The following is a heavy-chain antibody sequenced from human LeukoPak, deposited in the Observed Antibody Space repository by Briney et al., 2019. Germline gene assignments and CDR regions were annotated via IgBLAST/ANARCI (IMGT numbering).Heavy chain of an antibody. V-gene: IGHV3-74*01. CDR1: GFTFSSHW. CDR2: INSDGSSI. D-gene: IGHD3-3*01. CDR3: AKPYYDFWSGYSEYFFDY. Sequence: GGSLRLSCAASGFTFSSHWMHWVRQAPGKGLVWVSRINSDGSSISYADSVKGRFTISRDNSKNTLYLQMNSLRAEDTAIYYCAKPYYDFWSGYSEYFFDYWGQGTLVTVSS. J-gene: IGHJ4*02.